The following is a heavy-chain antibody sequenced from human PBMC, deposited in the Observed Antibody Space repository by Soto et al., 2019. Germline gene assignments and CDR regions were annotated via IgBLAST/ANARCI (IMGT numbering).Heavy chain of an antibody. D-gene: IGHD3-3*01. CDR1: GFTFSSYG. V-gene: IGHV3-30*18. J-gene: IGHJ6*03. CDR3: AKDGLKYYDFWSGRLPGYYMDV. CDR2: ISYDGSNK. Sequence: GGSLRLSCAASGFTFSSYGMHWVRQAPGKGLEWVAVISYDGSNKYYADSVKGRFTISRDNSKNTLYLQMNSLRAEDTAVYYCAKDGLKYYDFWSGRLPGYYMDVWGKGTTVTVSS.